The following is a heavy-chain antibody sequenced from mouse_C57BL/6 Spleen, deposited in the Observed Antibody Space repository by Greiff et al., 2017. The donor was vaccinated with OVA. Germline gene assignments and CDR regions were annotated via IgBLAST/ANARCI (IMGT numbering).Heavy chain of an antibody. CDR1: GYTFTSYW. CDR3: ATYGSSYAYYAMDY. Sequence: QVQLKQPGAELVKPGASVKLSCKASGYTFTSYWMHWVKQRPGQGLEWIGMIHPNSGSTNYNEKFKSKATLTVDKSSSTAYMQLSSLTSEDSAVYYCATYGSSYAYYAMDYWGQGTSVTVSS. V-gene: IGHV1-64*01. CDR2: IHPNSGST. D-gene: IGHD1-1*01. J-gene: IGHJ4*01.